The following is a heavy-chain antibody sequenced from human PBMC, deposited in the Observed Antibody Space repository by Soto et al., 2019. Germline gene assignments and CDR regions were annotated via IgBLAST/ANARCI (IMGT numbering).Heavy chain of an antibody. J-gene: IGHJ4*02. CDR2: ISSGSRTI. V-gene: IGHV3-48*02. CDR3: ATGSGSGSGY. Sequence: EVHLVESGGSLVQPGGSLRLSCAASGFTFSTHTMNWVRQAPGKGLEWLSYISSGSRTIYYADSVMGRFTISRDNAQNSLYLQMHSLRDEDTAVYYCATGSGSGSGYWGQGTLVTVSS. CDR1: GFTFSTHT. D-gene: IGHD3-10*01.